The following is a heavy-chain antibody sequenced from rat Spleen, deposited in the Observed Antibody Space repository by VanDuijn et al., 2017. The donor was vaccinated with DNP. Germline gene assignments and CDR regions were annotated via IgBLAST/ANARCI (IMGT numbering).Heavy chain of an antibody. CDR2: ISPNSDLI. J-gene: IGHJ3*01. Sequence: EVRLVESGGGLVQPGRSLKLSCAASGFTFSDYYMAWVRQAPTKGLEWVASISPNSDLIYYRDSVEGRFAVSRDNAKDTLYLQGDSLRSEDTATYYCVRCLGYSSYGFAYWGQGTLVTVSS. CDR3: VRCLGYSSYGFAY. CDR1: GFTFSDYY. D-gene: IGHD1-2*01. V-gene: IGHV5-25*01.